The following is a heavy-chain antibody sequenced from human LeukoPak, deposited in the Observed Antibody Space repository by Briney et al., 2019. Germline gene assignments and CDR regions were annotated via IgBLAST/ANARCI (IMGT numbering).Heavy chain of an antibody. CDR3: ARGLQQQLGWFDP. Sequence: GGSLRLSCSASGFTVSNNYMSWVRQAPGKGLEWVSIIYSGGGTNYADSVKGRFTISRNNSKNTLYLQMSSLRPDDTAVYYCARGLQQQLGWFDPWRQGTLVTVSS. CDR1: GFTVSNNY. CDR2: IYSGGGT. V-gene: IGHV3-53*04. J-gene: IGHJ5*02. D-gene: IGHD6-13*01.